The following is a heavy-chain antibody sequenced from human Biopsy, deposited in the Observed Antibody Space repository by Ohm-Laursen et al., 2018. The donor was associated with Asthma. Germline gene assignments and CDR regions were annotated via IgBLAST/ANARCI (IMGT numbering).Heavy chain of an antibody. J-gene: IGHJ1*01. CDR2: ISFDGSNE. D-gene: IGHD3-3*02. V-gene: IGHV3-33*05. CDR1: GFTFGDYW. Sequence: SLRLSCAASGFTFGDYWMSWVRQAPGKGLEWVAVISFDGSNEDYADSVKGRFTTSRDNSKNTLFLEMNSLRAEDTAVYYCARTFHFWSPYHAEHYQLWGQGTLVTVSS. CDR3: ARTFHFWSPYHAEHYQL.